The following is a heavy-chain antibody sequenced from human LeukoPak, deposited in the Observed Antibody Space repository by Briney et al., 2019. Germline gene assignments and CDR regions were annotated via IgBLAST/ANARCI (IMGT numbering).Heavy chain of an antibody. CDR3: ARDKGYDSDSSV. CDR1: GGTFSSYA. CDR2: IIPIFGTA. Sequence: ASVKVSCKASGGTFSSYAISWVRQAPGQGLEWMGGIIPIFGTANYAQKFQGRVTITADESTSTAYMELSSLRSEDTAVYYCARDKGYDSDSSVWGQGTLVTVSS. J-gene: IGHJ1*01. D-gene: IGHD3-3*01. V-gene: IGHV1-69*13.